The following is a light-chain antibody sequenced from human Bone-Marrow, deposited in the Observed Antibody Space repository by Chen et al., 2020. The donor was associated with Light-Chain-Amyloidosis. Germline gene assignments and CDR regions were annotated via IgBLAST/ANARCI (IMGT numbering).Light chain of an antibody. Sequence: EIVLTQSPCTQSLSPGEGANLSCRASQTISSNYLTWYQQKFGQAPRLLIYGSSSRATGIPDRFTGRGSGTDFTLTINRLEPEDFAMYYCQQYGTSPLTFGGGTKVEIK. CDR2: GSS. V-gene: IGKV3-20*01. CDR1: QTISSNY. CDR3: QQYGTSPLT. J-gene: IGKJ4*01.